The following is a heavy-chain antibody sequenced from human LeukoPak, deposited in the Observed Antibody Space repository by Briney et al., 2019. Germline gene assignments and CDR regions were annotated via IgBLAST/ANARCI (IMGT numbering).Heavy chain of an antibody. D-gene: IGHD4-23*01. CDR1: GFTFSSYS. Sequence: PGGSLRLSCAASGFTFSSYSMNWVRQAPGKGLEWVSYISSSSSSIHYADSVKGRFTISRDNSKNTLYLQVNSLRAEDTAVYYCARRGDGGRSFDYWGQGTLVTVSS. V-gene: IGHV3-48*01. J-gene: IGHJ4*02. CDR3: ARRGDGGRSFDY. CDR2: ISSSSSSI.